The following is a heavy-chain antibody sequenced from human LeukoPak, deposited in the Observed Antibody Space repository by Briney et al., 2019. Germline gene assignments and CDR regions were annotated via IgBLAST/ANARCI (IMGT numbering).Heavy chain of an antibody. D-gene: IGHD1-7*01. Sequence: GGSLRLSCAASGFTFSSYAMHWVRQAPGKGLEYVSAISSNGGSTYYANSVKGRFTISRDNSKNTLYLQMGSLRAEDMVVYYCARGHNWNYGYYYYGMDVWGQGTTVTVSS. J-gene: IGHJ6*02. CDR1: GFTFSSYA. CDR3: ARGHNWNYGYYYYGMDV. CDR2: ISSNGGST. V-gene: IGHV3-64*01.